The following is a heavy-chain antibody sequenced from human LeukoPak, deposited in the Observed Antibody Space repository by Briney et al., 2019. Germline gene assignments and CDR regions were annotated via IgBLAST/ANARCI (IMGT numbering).Heavy chain of an antibody. CDR3: VSLMTTVTSDY. V-gene: IGHV3-64D*06. CDR2: ISSNGGST. D-gene: IGHD4-17*01. CDR1: GFTFSSYA. Sequence: GGSLRLSCSASGFTFSSYAMHWVRQAPGKGLEYVSAISSNGGSTYYADSVKGRFTISRDNSKNTLYLQMSSLRAEDTAVYYCVSLMTTVTSDYWGQGTLVTVSS. J-gene: IGHJ4*02.